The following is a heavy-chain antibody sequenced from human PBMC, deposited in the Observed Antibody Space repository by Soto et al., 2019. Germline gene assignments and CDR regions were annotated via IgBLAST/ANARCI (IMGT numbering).Heavy chain of an antibody. CDR2: INPSGGST. CDR1: GYTFTSYY. J-gene: IGHJ4*02. D-gene: IGHD2-2*01. Sequence: ASVKVSCKASGYTFTSYYMHWVRQAPGQGLEWMGIINPSGGSTSYAQKFQGRVTMTRDTSTSTVYMELSSLRSEDTAVYYCARDIVVVPAAMLGGFDYWGQGTLVTVSS. CDR3: ARDIVVVPAAMLGGFDY. V-gene: IGHV1-46*01.